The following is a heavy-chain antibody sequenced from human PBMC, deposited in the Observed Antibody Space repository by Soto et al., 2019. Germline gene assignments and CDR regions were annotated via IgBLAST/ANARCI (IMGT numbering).Heavy chain of an antibody. CDR1: GGSISSYY. CDR3: ARIGCSGGSCYFDY. V-gene: IGHV4-59*12. CDR2: IYYSGST. Sequence: SETLSLTCTVSGGSISSYYWSWFRQPPGKGLEWIGYIYYSGSTNYNPSLKSRVTISVDTSKNQFSLKLSSVTAADTAVYYCARIGCSGGSCYFDYWGQGTLVTVSS. J-gene: IGHJ4*02. D-gene: IGHD2-15*01.